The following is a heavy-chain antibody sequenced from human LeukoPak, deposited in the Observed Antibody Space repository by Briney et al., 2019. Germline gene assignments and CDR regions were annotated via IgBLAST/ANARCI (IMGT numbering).Heavy chain of an antibody. V-gene: IGHV3-48*01. J-gene: IGHJ4*02. D-gene: IGHD2-15*01. Sequence: GGSLRLSCAASGFIISRDSMNWVRQAPGKGLEWIAYISRDSGIKYYADSVRGRFTISRDNAKNSLYLQMHSLRAEDTAVYYCARDGAPIVVVVAATLDYWGQGTLVTVSS. CDR1: GFIISRDS. CDR2: ISRDSGIK. CDR3: ARDGAPIVVVVAATLDY.